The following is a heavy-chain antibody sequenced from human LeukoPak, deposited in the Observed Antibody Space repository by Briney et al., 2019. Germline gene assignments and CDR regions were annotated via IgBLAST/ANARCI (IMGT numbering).Heavy chain of an antibody. CDR1: GGSISNKY. CDR3: ARARGGHFDWLLLEASDAFDI. J-gene: IGHJ3*02. CDR2: IYYSGST. Sequence: SETLSLTCTVSGGSISNKYWSWIRQPPGKGLEWIGYIYYSGSTNYNPSLKSRITISVDTSKNQFSLKLSSVTAADTAVYYCARARGGHFDWLLLEASDAFDIWGQGTMVTVSS. D-gene: IGHD3-9*01. V-gene: IGHV4-59*01.